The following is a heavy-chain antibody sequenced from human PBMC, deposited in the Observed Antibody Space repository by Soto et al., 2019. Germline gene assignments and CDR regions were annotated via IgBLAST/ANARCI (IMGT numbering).Heavy chain of an antibody. J-gene: IGHJ4*02. CDR1: GFTVSSNH. Sequence: EVQLAESGGGLIQPGGSLRLSCAASGFTVSSNHMNWVRQAPGKGLEWVSVIYSGGTTYYADSVKGRFTISRDNSKNTLYLQMSSLRVEDTAVYYCASSIWRLAGWGQGTLVTVSS. D-gene: IGHD3-3*02. CDR3: ASSIWRLAG. CDR2: IYSGGTT. V-gene: IGHV3-53*01.